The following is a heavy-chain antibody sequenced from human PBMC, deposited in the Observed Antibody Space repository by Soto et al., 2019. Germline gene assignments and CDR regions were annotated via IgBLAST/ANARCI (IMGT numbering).Heavy chain of an antibody. V-gene: IGHV3-23*01. CDR1: GFTFSSYA. CDR3: AKDLRREYWLDP. Sequence: LRLSCAASGFTFSSYAMSWVRQAPGKGLEWVSAISGSGGSTYYADSVKGRFTISRDNSKSTLYLQMNSLRAEDTAVYYCAKDLRREYWLDPWGQGTLVTVYS. CDR2: ISGSGGST. J-gene: IGHJ5*02.